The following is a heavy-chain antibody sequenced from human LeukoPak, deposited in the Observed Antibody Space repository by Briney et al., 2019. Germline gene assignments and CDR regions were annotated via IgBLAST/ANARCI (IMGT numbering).Heavy chain of an antibody. J-gene: IGHJ3*02. CDR2: INWNGGNT. CDR1: GFTFDDYG. D-gene: IGHD3-22*01. Sequence: RPGGSLRLSCAASGFTFDDYGMSWVRQAPGKGLEWVSGINWNGGNTGYADSVKGRFTISRDNAKNSLYLQMNSPRAEDTALYYCARAAAGYYDSSGYAFDIWGQGTMVTVSS. V-gene: IGHV3-20*04. CDR3: ARAAAGYYDSSGYAFDI.